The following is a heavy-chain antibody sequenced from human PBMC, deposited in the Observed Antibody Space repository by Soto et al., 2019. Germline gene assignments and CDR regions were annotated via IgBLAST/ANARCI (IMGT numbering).Heavy chain of an antibody. CDR2: IYSGGST. CDR1: GFTVSSNY. J-gene: IGHJ6*03. CDR3: ARDVKYCSSTSCYAGVYYYYMDV. D-gene: IGHD2-2*01. V-gene: IGHV3-53*04. Sequence: EVQLVESGGGLVQPGGSLRLSCAASGFTVSSNYMSWVRQAPGKGLEWVSVIYSGGSTYYADSVKGRFTISRHNSKNTLYLQMNSLRAEDTAVYYCARDVKYCSSTSCYAGVYYYYMDVWGKGTTVTVPS.